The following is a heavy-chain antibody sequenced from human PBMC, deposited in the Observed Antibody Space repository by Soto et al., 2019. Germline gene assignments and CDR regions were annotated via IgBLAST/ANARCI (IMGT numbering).Heavy chain of an antibody. J-gene: IGHJ3*02. CDR3: ANSKGYGDYAFDI. V-gene: IGHV3-11*01. Sequence: GGSLRLSCAASGFTFSDYYMSWIRQAPGKGLEWVSYISSSGSTIYYADSVKGRFTISRDNAKNSLYLQMNSLRVEDTAVYYCANSKGYGDYAFDIWGQGTMVTVSS. CDR2: ISSSGSTI. CDR1: GFTFSDYY. D-gene: IGHD4-17*01.